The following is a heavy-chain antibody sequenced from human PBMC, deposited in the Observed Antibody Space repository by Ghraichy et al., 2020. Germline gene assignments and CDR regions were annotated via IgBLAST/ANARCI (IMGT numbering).Heavy chain of an antibody. CDR2: ISVYNDDT. V-gene: IGHV1-18*04. Sequence: ASVKVSCKASGYTFTSYGISWVRQAPGQRLEWIGWISVYNDDTNYAQKFRGRVTMTTDTSTNTAYMEVRSLRSDDTAVYYCARDWDGRDDCFDPWGQGTLVTVSS. D-gene: IGHD1-26*01. J-gene: IGHJ5*02. CDR3: ARDWDGRDDCFDP. CDR1: GYTFTSYG.